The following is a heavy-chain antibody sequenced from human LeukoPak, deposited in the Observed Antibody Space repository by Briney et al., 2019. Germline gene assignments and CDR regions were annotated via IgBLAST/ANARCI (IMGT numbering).Heavy chain of an antibody. J-gene: IGHJ3*02. CDR3: ARSGVPLRFLEWLSAFDI. Sequence: ASVKVSCKASGCTFTSYAMHWVRQAPGQRLEWMGWINAGNGNTKYSQEFQGRVTITRDTSASTAYMELSSLRSEDMAVYYCARSGVPLRFLEWLSAFDIWGQGTMVTVSS. CDR2: INAGNGNT. V-gene: IGHV1-3*03. CDR1: GCTFTSYA. D-gene: IGHD3-3*01.